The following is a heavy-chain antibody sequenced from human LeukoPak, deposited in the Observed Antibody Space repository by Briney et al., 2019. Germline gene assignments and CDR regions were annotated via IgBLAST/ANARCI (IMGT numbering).Heavy chain of an antibody. CDR3: ARGVMYYDSSGYLFDY. CDR2: IWYDGSNK. D-gene: IGHD3-22*01. Sequence: PGRSLRLSCAASGFTFSSYGMHWVRQAPGKGLEWVAIIWYDGSNKYYADSVKGRFTISGDNSKNTLYLQMNSLRAEDTAVYYCARGVMYYDSSGYLFDYWGQGILVTVSS. J-gene: IGHJ4*02. V-gene: IGHV3-33*01. CDR1: GFTFSSYG.